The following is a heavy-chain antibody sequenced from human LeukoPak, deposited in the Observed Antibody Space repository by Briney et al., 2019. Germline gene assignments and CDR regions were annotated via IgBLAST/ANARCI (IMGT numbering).Heavy chain of an antibody. Sequence: SETLSLTCTVSGGSISSYYWSWIRQPPGKGLEWIGYTYYSGSTNYNPSLKSRVTISVDTSKNQFSLKLSSVTAADTAVYYCARGGYYYDSSGYYGGQYDYWGQGTLVAVSS. CDR3: ARGGYYYDSSGYYGGQYDY. V-gene: IGHV4-59*01. CDR1: GGSISSYY. D-gene: IGHD3-22*01. J-gene: IGHJ4*02. CDR2: TYYSGST.